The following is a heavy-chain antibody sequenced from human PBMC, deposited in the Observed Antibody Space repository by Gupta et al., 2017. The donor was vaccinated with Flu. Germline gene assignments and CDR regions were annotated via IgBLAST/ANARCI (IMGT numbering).Heavy chain of an antibody. V-gene: IGHV3-20*01. CDR3: ARIMITFGGVIAPMDV. CDR2: ISWNGGMI. CDR1: GFTFVDYG. D-gene: IGHD3-16*01. Sequence: EVQLVESGGGVVRPGGSLRLSCAASGFTFVDYGMSWVRQAPGKGLEWVSGISWNGGMIGYADSVKGRFTISRDNAKNSLYLQMNSLRAEDTALYHCARIMITFGGVIAPMDVWGQGTTVTVSS. J-gene: IGHJ6*02.